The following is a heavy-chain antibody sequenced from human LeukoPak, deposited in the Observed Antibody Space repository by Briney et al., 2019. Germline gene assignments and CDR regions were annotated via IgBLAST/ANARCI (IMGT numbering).Heavy chain of an antibody. D-gene: IGHD1-14*01. J-gene: IGHJ4*02. CDR1: GFTFSSCG. V-gene: IGHV3-21*01. Sequence: PGGSLRLSCAASGFTFSSCGFNWVRQAPRKGLEWVSSIGPTGTDRYYADSVRGRFTISRDNAKNSMYLQMDSLRDEDTAVYYCATETTGRHYDYWGQGTLLTVSS. CDR3: ATETTGRHYDY. CDR2: IGPTGTDR.